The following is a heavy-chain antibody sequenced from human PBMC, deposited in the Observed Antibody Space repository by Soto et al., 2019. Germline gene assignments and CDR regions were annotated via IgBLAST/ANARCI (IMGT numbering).Heavy chain of an antibody. D-gene: IGHD3-22*01. CDR2: IKQDGSEK. V-gene: IGHV3-7*03. CDR3: ARIPLNYYDSSGYLNWFDP. Sequence: PGGSLRLSCAASGFTFSSYWMSWVRQAPGKGLEWVANIKQDGSEKYYVDSVKGRFTISRGNAKNSLYLQMNSLRAEDTAVYYCARIPLNYYDSSGYLNWFDPWGQGTLVTVSS. CDR1: GFTFSSYW. J-gene: IGHJ5*02.